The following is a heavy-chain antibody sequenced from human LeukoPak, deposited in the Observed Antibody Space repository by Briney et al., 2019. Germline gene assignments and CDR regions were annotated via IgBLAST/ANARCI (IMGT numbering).Heavy chain of an antibody. D-gene: IGHD1-26*01. J-gene: IGHJ4*02. CDR1: GGSISSGDYY. CDR2: IYYSGST. V-gene: IGHV4-30-4*08. Sequence: SETLSLTCTVSGGSISSGDYYWSWIRQPPGKGLEWIGYIYYSGSTYYNPSLKSRVTISVDTSKNQFSLKPSSVTAADTAVYYCARDSGSYGFDYWGQGTLVTVSS. CDR3: ARDSGSYGFDY.